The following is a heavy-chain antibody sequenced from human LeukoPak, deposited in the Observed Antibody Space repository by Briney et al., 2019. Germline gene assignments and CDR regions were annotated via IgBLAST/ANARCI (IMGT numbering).Heavy chain of an antibody. CDR3: ARDLAARRKPNYFDY. D-gene: IGHD6-6*01. J-gene: IGHJ4*02. CDR2: INPNSGGT. Sequence: VASVNVSCKASGYTFTVYYMHCVRQAPGQGLEWMGWINPNSGGTNYAQKFQGRVTMTRDTSISTAYMELSRLRSDDTAVYYCARDLAARRKPNYFDYWGQGTLVTVSS. CDR1: GYTFTVYY. V-gene: IGHV1-2*02.